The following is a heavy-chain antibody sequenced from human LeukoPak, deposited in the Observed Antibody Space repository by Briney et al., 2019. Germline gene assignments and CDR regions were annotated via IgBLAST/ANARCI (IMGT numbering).Heavy chain of an antibody. V-gene: IGHV3-23*01. CDR3: VKDPDPRYCSSTSCSPI. J-gene: IGHJ3*02. CDR1: GFTVSFYA. D-gene: IGHD2-2*01. Sequence: GGSLRLSCAASGFTVSFYAMSWVRQAPGKGLEWVSVIAGGGSSTYYADSVKGRFTISRDNSKNTLYLQMTSLRVEDTAVYYCVKDPDPRYCSSTSCSPIWGQGTMVTVSS. CDR2: IAGGGSST.